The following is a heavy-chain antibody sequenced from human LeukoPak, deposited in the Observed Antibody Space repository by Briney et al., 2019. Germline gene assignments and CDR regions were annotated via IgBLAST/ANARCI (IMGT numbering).Heavy chain of an antibody. CDR2: INPNSGGT. J-gene: IGHJ4*02. CDR3: ARVKDSGWYFALAL. D-gene: IGHD6-19*01. V-gene: IGHV1-2*02. CDR1: GYTFTGYY. Sequence: ASVKVSCKASGYTFTGYYMHWVRQAPGQGLEWMGWINPNSGGTNYAQKFQGRVTMTRDTSTSTAYMELSRLRSDDTAVYYCARVKDSGWYFALALWGQGTLVTVSS.